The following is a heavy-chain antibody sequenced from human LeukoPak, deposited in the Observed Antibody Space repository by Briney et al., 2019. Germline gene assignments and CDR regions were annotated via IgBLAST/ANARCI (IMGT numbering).Heavy chain of an antibody. J-gene: IGHJ6*04. CDR1: GGSISSGGYY. CDR3: ARDQAAAGTGSERPGSYYFYGMDV. Sequence: SETLSLTCTVSGGSISSGGYYWSWIRQHPGKGLEWIGYIYYSGSTYYNPSLKSRVTISVDTSKNQFSLKLSSVTAADTAVYYCARDQAAAGTGSERPGSYYFYGMDVWGKGTTVTVS. D-gene: IGHD6-13*01. CDR2: IYYSGST. V-gene: IGHV4-31*03.